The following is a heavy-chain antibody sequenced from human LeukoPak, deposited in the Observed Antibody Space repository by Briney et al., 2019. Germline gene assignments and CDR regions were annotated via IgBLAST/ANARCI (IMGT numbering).Heavy chain of an antibody. J-gene: IGHJ4*02. CDR2: ISYDGSNK. V-gene: IGHV3-30*04. CDR3: AKDPRTYYYDSSGYFSYYFDY. CDR1: GFTFSSYA. D-gene: IGHD3-22*01. Sequence: GGSLRLSCAASGFTFSSYAMHWVRQAPGKGLEWVAVISYDGSNKYYADSVKGRFTISRDNSKNTLYLQMNSLRAENTAVYYCAKDPRTYYYDSSGYFSYYFDYWGQGTLVTVSS.